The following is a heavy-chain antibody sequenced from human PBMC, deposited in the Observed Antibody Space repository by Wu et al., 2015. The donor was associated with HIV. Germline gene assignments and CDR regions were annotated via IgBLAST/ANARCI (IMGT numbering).Heavy chain of an antibody. CDR1: GGTFSSYA. CDR2: IIPVFAAA. V-gene: IGHV1-69*12. J-gene: IGHJ3*02. D-gene: IGHD2-2*02. Sequence: QVQLVQSGAEVKKPGSSVTVSCKASGGTFSSYAINWVRQAPGQGLEWMGGIIPVFAAANYAEKFQGRLTIIADESTSTAYMDLSSLTSDDTAVYYCARDLKPVPAAIIDAFDMWGQGTMVTVSS. CDR3: ARDLKPVPAAIIDAFDM.